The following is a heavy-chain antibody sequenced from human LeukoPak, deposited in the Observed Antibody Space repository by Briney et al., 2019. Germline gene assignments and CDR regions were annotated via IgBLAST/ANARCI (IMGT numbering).Heavy chain of an antibody. CDR1: GFTFSSYA. Sequence: GGSLRLSCAASGFTFSSYAMSWVRQAPGKGLEWVSAISGSGGSTYYADSVKGRFTISRDNSKNTLYLQMNSLRAEDTAVYYCAKVDLADFWSGYLDGWFDPWGQGTLVTVSS. D-gene: IGHD3-3*01. CDR3: AKVDLADFWSGYLDGWFDP. J-gene: IGHJ5*02. CDR2: ISGSGGST. V-gene: IGHV3-23*01.